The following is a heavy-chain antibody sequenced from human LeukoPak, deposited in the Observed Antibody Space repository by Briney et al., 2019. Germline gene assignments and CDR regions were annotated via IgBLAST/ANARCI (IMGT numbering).Heavy chain of an antibody. J-gene: IGHJ5*02. D-gene: IGHD2-15*01. Sequence: GSSVKVSCKASGGTFSSYAISWVRKAPGQGLEWMGRIIPIFGTANYAQKFQGRVTITTDESTSTAYMELSSLRSEDTAVYYCARDPLPVVAARFDPWGQGTLVTVSS. CDR3: ARDPLPVVAARFDP. V-gene: IGHV1-69*05. CDR1: GGTFSSYA. CDR2: IIPIFGTA.